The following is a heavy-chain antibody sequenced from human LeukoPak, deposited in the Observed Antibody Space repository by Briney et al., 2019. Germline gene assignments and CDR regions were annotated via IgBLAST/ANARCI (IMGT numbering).Heavy chain of an antibody. D-gene: IGHD3-10*01. J-gene: IGHJ4*02. CDR3: ARALRPMTTMVRGAPGY. V-gene: IGHV1-2*06. CDR2: INPNSGGT. Sequence: GASVKVSCKASGYTFTGYYMHWVRQAPGQGLEWMGRINPNSGGTNYAQKFQGRVTMTRDTSISTAYMELSRLRSDDTAVYYCARALRPMTTMVRGAPGYWGQGTLVTVSS. CDR1: GYTFTGYY.